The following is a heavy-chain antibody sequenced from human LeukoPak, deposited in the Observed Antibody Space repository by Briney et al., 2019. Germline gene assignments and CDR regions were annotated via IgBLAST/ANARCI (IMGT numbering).Heavy chain of an antibody. CDR3: ASLRAVAGTDY. D-gene: IGHD6-19*01. Sequence: GASVKVSCKASGYTFTGYYMHWVRQAPGRGLEWMGRINPNSGGTNYAQKFQGRVTMTRETSISTAYMELSRLRSDDTAVYYCASLRAVAGTDYWGQGTLVTVSS. V-gene: IGHV1-2*06. CDR1: GYTFTGYY. CDR2: INPNSGGT. J-gene: IGHJ4*02.